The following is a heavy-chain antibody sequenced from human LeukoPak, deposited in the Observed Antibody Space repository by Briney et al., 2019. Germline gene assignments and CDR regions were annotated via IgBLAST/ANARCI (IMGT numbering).Heavy chain of an antibody. V-gene: IGHV4-4*07. CDR1: GGSISSYS. D-gene: IGHD4-23*01. CDR3: ARTVVTLDWYFDL. CDR2: FYTSGTT. J-gene: IGHJ2*01. Sequence: SETLSLTCSVSGGSISSYSWNWIRQPAGKGLEWIGRFYTSGTTNYNPSLKSRVTMSIDTSKNQVSLKMRSVTAADTSVYYCARTVVTLDWYFDLWGRGTLVSVSS.